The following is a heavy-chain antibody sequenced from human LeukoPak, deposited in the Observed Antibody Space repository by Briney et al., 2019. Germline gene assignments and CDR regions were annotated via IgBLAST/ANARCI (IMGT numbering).Heavy chain of an antibody. D-gene: IGHD3-10*01. CDR2: ISSSGSTI. CDR1: GFTFSSYE. J-gene: IGHJ6*02. CDR3: ARVRVTMVRGVPGGMDV. V-gene: IGHV3-48*03. Sequence: GGSLRLSCAASGFTFSSYEMNWVRQAPGKGLEWVSYISSSGSTIYYADSVKGRFTISRDNAKNSLYLQMNSLRAEDTAVYYCARVRVTMVRGVPGGMDVWGQGTTVTVSS.